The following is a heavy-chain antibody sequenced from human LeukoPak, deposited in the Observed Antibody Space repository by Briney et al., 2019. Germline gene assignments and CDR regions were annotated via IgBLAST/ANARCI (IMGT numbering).Heavy chain of an antibody. V-gene: IGHV3-23*01. CDR3: AKGGEWLVASAYYYYYMDV. D-gene: IGHD6-19*01. Sequence: GGSLRLSCAASGFTFSNYGMSWVRQAPGKGLEWVSAISGSGHSTYYADSVKGRFTTSRDNSKNTLSLQMNSLRAEDTAVYYCAKGGEWLVASAYYYYYMDVWGKGTTVTISS. CDR2: ISGSGHST. J-gene: IGHJ6*03. CDR1: GFTFSNYG.